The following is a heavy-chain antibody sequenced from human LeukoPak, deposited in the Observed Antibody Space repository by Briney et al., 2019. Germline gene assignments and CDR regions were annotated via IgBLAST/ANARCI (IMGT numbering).Heavy chain of an antibody. V-gene: IGHV3-30-3*01. CDR3: ARVRGGRSWYYYGMDV. CDR1: GFTFSNFA. J-gene: IGHJ6*02. CDR2: ISYDGDNE. Sequence: PGRSLRLSCAASGFTFSNFAMHWVCQAPGKGLEWVAVISYDGDNEYYADSVKGQFTIPRDNSKDRLYLQMNSLRPEDTAMYYCARVRGGRSWYYYGMDVWGRGTTVTVSS. D-gene: IGHD3-16*01.